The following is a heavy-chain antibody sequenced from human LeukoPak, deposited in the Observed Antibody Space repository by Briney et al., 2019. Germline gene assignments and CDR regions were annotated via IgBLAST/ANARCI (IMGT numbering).Heavy chain of an antibody. V-gene: IGHV4-39*07. CDR3: ARGFTDY. Sequence: PSETLSLTCTVSGGSISSSSYYWGWIRQPPGKGLEWIGEINHSGSTNYNPSLKSRVTISVDTSKNQFSLKLSSVTAADTAVYYCARGFTDYWGQGTLVTVSS. CDR1: GGSISSSSYY. J-gene: IGHJ4*02. CDR2: INHSGST.